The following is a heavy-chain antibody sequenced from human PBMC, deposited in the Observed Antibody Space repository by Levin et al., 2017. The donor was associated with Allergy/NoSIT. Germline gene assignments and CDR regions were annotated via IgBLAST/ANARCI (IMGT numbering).Heavy chain of an antibody. V-gene: IGHV4-4*07. CDR2: TYISESA. Sequence: SETLSLTCTVSGASISNYHWSWIRQSAGKGLEWMGRTYISESANYNPSPKGRVTTSLDTSKSPLSLTVTLVTAPGTAAYFCTRDPLWRDSYNHWDYYFDSWGKGTLVTVSS. D-gene: IGHD5-24*01. J-gene: IGHJ4*02. CDR3: TRDPLWRDSYNHWDYYFDS. CDR1: GASISNYH.